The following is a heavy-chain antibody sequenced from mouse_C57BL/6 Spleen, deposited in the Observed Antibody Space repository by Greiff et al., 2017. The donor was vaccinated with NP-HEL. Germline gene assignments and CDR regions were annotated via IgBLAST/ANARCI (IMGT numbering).Heavy chain of an antibody. CDR1: GFSLSTFGMG. J-gene: IGHJ2*01. CDR2: IWWDDDK. CDR3: ARIVYYGSSYRDYFDY. Sequence: QVTLKVCGPGILQPSQTLSLTCSFSGFSLSTFGMGVGWIRQPSGKGLEWLAHIWWDDDKYYNPALKSRLTISKDTSKNQVFLKIANVDTADTATYYCARIVYYGSSYRDYFDYWGQGTTLTVSS. D-gene: IGHD1-1*01. V-gene: IGHV8-8*01.